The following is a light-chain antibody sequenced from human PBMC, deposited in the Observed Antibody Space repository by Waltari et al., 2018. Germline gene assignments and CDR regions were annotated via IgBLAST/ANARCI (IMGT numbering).Light chain of an antibody. CDR1: RRDIGGYNY. CDR3: NSYGGSNNLV. V-gene: IGLV2-8*01. J-gene: IGLJ2*01. Sequence: HSALTQPPSASGSPGQPVTTSCTGTRRDIGGYNYVSWYQQHPGKAPKLMFYEVSKRPSGVPDRFSGSKSGNTASLTVSGLQAEDEADYYCNSYGGSNNLVFGGGTKLTVL. CDR2: EVS.